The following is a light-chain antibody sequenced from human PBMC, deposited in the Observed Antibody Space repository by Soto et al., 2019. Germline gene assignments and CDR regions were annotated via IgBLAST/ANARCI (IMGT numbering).Light chain of an antibody. CDR2: DAS. CDR3: QQYNNWPQT. CDR1: QSVSSY. Sequence: IVLTQSPGTLSLSPGERATLSCRASQSVSSYLAWYQQKPGQAPRLLIYDASSRATGIPARFSGSGSGTDFTLTISSLEPEDFAVYYCQQYNNWPQTFGQGTKVDI. J-gene: IGKJ1*01. V-gene: IGKV3-11*01.